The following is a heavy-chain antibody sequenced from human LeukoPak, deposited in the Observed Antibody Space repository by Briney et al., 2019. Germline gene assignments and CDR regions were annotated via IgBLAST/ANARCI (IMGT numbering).Heavy chain of an antibody. CDR3: AKVDTAMVTLYSFDY. CDR2: IWYDGSNK. J-gene: IGHJ4*02. V-gene: IGHV3-33*06. CDR1: GFTFSSYG. Sequence: GGSLRLSCAASGFTFSSYGMHWVRQAPGKGLEWVAVIWYDGSNKYYADSVKGRFTISRDNSKNTLYLQMSSLRAEDTAVYYCAKVDTAMVTLYSFDYWGQGTLVTVSS. D-gene: IGHD5-18*01.